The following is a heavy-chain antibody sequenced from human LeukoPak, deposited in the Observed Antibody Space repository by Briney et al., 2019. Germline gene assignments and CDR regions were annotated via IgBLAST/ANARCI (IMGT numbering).Heavy chain of an antibody. CDR3: ATSTLRTYGGDY. Sequence: ASVKVSCKTSGYTFTSYGYSWVRQAPGQGLEWMGWISAYNGNTNYAQKLQGRVTMTADTSIDTAYLQLNSLRFEDSAVYFCATSTLRTYGGDYWGQGTLVTVSS. CDR1: GYTFTSYG. D-gene: IGHD4-17*01. CDR2: ISAYNGNT. V-gene: IGHV1-18*01. J-gene: IGHJ4*02.